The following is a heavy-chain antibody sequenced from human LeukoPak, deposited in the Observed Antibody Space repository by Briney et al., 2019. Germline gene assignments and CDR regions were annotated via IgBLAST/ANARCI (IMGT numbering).Heavy chain of an antibody. D-gene: IGHD6-13*01. Sequence: PGGSLRLSCTASGFTVSNNYMNWVRQAPGKGLEWVSLIYSGGTTKYADSVKGRFTISRDNSKNTLYLQMNSLRAEDTAVYYCAGDPPGIAASGTGGWGQGTLVTVSS. CDR2: IYSGGTT. CDR1: GFTVSNNY. CDR3: AGDPPGIAASGTGG. V-gene: IGHV3-53*01. J-gene: IGHJ4*02.